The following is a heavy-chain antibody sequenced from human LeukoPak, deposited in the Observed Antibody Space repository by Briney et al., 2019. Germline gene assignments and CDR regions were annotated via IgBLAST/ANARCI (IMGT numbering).Heavy chain of an antibody. V-gene: IGHV1-69*01. D-gene: IGHD3-3*01. CDR2: IIPMYGVP. CDR3: AREIPLWSGQPTD. CDR1: GDSFRSLH. Sequence: SVKVSCKASGDSFRSLHISWVRLAPGQGLEWMGGIIPMYGVPKYAQRFQGRVTITADESTSTAYMDLSSLESEDTAVYYCAREIPLWSGQPTDWGQGTLVTVSS. J-gene: IGHJ4*02.